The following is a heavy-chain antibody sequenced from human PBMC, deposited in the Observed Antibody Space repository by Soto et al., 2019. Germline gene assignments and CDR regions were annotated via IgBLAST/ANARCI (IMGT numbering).Heavy chain of an antibody. CDR3: ASGHWIGYCYIEY. J-gene: IGHJ4*02. D-gene: IGHD2-21*02. CDR2: INSGDGNT. CDR1: GYTFTNYP. Sequence: QVQLVQSGAEVKEPGASLKVSCKASGYTFTNYPMHWVRQAPGQRLEWLGWINSGDGNTKCSPKFQGRVTLARDTSAGTIYMELSSLTLEDTAVYYCASGHWIGYCYIEYWGQGTLVTVCS. V-gene: IGHV1-3*01.